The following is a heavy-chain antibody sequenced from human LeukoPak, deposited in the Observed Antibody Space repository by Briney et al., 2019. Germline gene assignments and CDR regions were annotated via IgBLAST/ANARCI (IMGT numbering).Heavy chain of an antibody. CDR2: ITWNSRNI. J-gene: IGHJ4*02. CDR1: GFTFDDYA. D-gene: IGHD3-10*01. CDR3: VKDIGSLRSYYGSGSSPCFDY. Sequence: GGSLRLSCAASGFTFDDYAMYWVRQAPGKGLEWVSGITWNSRNIGYADSVKGRFTISRDNAKNSLYLQMNSLRAEDTALYYCVKDIGSLRSYYGSGSSPCFDYWGQGSLVTVSS. V-gene: IGHV3-9*01.